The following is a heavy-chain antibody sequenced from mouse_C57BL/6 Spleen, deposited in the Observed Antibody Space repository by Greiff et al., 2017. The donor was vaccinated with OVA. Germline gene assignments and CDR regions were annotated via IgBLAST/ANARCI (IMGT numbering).Heavy chain of an antibody. J-gene: IGHJ2*01. D-gene: IGHD2-3*01. V-gene: IGHV5-9-1*02. CDR2: ISSGGDYI. CDR1: GFTFSSYA. Sequence: EVKVVESGEGLVKPGGSLKLSCAASGFTFSSYAMSWVRQTPEKRLEWVAYISSGGDYIYYADTVKGRFTISRDNARNTLYLQMSSLKSEDTAMYYCTRDLDGYYQLWGQGTTLTVSS. CDR3: TRDLDGYYQL.